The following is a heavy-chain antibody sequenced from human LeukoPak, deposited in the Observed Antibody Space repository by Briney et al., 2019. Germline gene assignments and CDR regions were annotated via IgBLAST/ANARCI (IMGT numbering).Heavy chain of an antibody. CDR3: AREGSLAFDP. CDR2: FDPEDGET. V-gene: IGHV1-24*01. Sequence: ASVKVSCKVSGYTLTELSMHWVRQAPGKGLEWMGGFDPEDGETIYAQKFQGRVTMTTDTSTSTAYMELRSLRSDDTAVYYCAREGSLAFDPWGQGTLVTVSS. CDR1: GYTLTELS. J-gene: IGHJ5*02.